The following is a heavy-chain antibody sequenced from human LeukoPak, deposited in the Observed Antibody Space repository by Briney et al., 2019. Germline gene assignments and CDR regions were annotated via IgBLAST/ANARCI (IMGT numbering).Heavy chain of an antibody. Sequence: PSETLSLTCTVSGGSISSSSYYWGWIRQPPGKGLEWIGSIYYSGSTYYNPSLKSRVTISVDTSKNQFSLKLSSVTAADTAVYYCARQPAMARVWFDPWGQGTLVTVSS. CDR1: GGSISSSSYY. D-gene: IGHD5-18*01. CDR3: ARQPAMARVWFDP. J-gene: IGHJ5*02. CDR2: IYYSGST. V-gene: IGHV4-39*01.